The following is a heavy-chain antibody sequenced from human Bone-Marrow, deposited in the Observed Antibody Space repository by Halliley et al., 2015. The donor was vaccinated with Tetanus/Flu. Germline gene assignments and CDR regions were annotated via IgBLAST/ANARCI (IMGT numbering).Heavy chain of an antibody. Sequence: GKPDFTPSLRSRVPISEDPSKTQFSLRLSSVTAADTAVYYCARGAIYCSSIKCYWGATYFDSWGQGILVTVSS. D-gene: IGHD2-2*01. J-gene: IGHJ4*02. CDR3: ARGAIYCSSIKCYWGATYFDS. V-gene: IGHV4-34*01. CDR2: GKP.